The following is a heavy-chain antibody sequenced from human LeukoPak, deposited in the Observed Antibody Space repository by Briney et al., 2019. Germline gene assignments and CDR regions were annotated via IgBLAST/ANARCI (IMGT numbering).Heavy chain of an antibody. CDR2: IYYSGST. CDR1: GGSISSYY. J-gene: IGHJ4*02. Sequence: PSETLSLTCTVSGGSISSYYWSWIRQPPGKGLEWIGYIYYSGSTNYNPSLKSRVTISVDTSKNQFSLKLSSVTAADTAVYYCARDKVGAVGGYFDYWGQGTLVTVSS. CDR3: ARDKVGAVGGYFDY. V-gene: IGHV4-59*12. D-gene: IGHD1-26*01.